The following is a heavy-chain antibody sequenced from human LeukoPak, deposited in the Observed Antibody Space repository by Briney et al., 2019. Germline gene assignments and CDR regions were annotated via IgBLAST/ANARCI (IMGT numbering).Heavy chain of an antibody. D-gene: IGHD6-19*01. CDR3: ASLYSSGWYGDWYFDL. J-gene: IGHJ2*01. V-gene: IGHV4-39*01. Sequence: SETLSLTCIVSGGSISSSGYYWGWIRQPPGKGLEWIGSIYYSGSTYYNPSLKSRVTISVDTSKNQFSLKLSSVTAADTAVYYCASLYSSGWYGDWYFDLWGRGTLVTVSS. CDR1: GGSISSSGYY. CDR2: IYYSGST.